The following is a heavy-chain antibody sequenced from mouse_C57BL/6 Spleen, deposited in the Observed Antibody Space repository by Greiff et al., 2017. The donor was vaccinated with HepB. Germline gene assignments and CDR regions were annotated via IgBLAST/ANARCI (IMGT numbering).Heavy chain of an antibody. J-gene: IGHJ4*01. D-gene: IGHD2-4*01. V-gene: IGHV1-26*01. CDR3: ARGYDYDDAMDY. CDR1: GYTFTDYY. CDR2: INPNNGGT. Sequence: EVQLQQSGPELVKPGASVKISCKASGYTFTDYYMNWVKQSHGKSLEWIGDINPNNGGTSYNQKFKGKATLTVDKSSSTAYMELRSLTSEDSAVYYCARGYDYDDAMDYWGQGTSVTVSS.